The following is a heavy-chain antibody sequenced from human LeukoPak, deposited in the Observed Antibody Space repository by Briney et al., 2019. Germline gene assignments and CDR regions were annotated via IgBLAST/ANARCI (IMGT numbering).Heavy chain of an antibody. CDR3: ARVPRDTAMAPFDY. CDR1: GYTFTSYY. Sequence: GASVKVSCKASGYTFTSYYMHWVRQAPGQGLEWMGVFNPSGGSTSYAQKFQGRATMTRDMSTSTVYMELSSLRSEDTAVYYCARVPRDTAMAPFDYWGQGTLVTVSS. CDR2: FNPSGGST. V-gene: IGHV1-46*01. J-gene: IGHJ4*02. D-gene: IGHD5-18*01.